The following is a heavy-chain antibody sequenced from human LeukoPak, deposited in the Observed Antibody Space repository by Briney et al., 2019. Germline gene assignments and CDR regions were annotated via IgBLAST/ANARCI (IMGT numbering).Heavy chain of an antibody. CDR1: GFTFSDYY. CDR2: ISSSSYT. CDR3: ARDALTGAEYFQH. Sequence: GGSLRLSCAASGFTFSDYYMSWIRQAPGKGLEWVSYISSSSYTNYADSVKGRFTISRDNAKNSLYLQMNSLRAEDTAVYYCARDALTGAEYFQHWGQGTLVTVSS. V-gene: IGHV3-11*06. J-gene: IGHJ1*01. D-gene: IGHD3-9*01.